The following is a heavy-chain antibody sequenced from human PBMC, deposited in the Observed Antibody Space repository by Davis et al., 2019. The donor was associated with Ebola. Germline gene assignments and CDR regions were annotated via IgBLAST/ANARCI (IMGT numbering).Heavy chain of an antibody. D-gene: IGHD1-1*01. CDR2: ICGSTGST. CDR3: AKETAAIPTRTDY. Sequence: GGSLRLSCAASGFTFSSYEMNWVRQAPGEGLEWVSSICGSTGSTYYADSVRGRFTVSRDNSKNMLFLQLTSLRDDDTAVYYCAKETAAIPTRTDYWGQGALVTVSS. J-gene: IGHJ4*02. CDR1: GFTFSSYE. V-gene: IGHV3-23*01.